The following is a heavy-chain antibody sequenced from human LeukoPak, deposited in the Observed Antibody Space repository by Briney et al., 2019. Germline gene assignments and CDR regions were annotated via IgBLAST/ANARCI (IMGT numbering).Heavy chain of an antibody. CDR1: GGSISSSSYY. V-gene: IGHV4-39*01. CDR2: IYYSGST. CDR3: ASIVVVPAAMHFYYYYYMDV. Sequence: SETLSLTCTVSGGSISSSSYYWGWIRQPPGKGLEWIGTIYYSGSTYYNPSLKSRVTISVDTSKNQFSLRLSSVTAADTAVYYCASIVVVPAAMHFYYYYYMDVWGKGTRVTVSS. J-gene: IGHJ6*03. D-gene: IGHD2-2*01.